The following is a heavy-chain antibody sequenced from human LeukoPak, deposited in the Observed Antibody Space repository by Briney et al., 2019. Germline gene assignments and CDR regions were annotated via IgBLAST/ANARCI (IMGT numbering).Heavy chain of an antibody. CDR1: GFGFGTFE. CDR2: ISSGGATP. V-gene: IGHV3-48*03. CDR3: SRPGSYSTDDAFDI. D-gene: IGHD1-26*01. J-gene: IGHJ3*02. Sequence: GGSLRLSCAASGFGFGTFEMNWVRQPPGKGLEWVSYISSGGATPEYADTVKGRFTISRDNGKNLLYLQMNSLKTEDTAVYYCSRPGSYSTDDAFDIWGQGTMVTVSS.